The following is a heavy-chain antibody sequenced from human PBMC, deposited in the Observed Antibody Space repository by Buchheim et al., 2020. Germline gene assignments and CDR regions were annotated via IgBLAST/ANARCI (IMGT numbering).Heavy chain of an antibody. V-gene: IGHV4-30-2*01. CDR2: IHHSGGT. J-gene: IGHJ6*02. CDR1: GGSVSSDGYS. D-gene: IGHD4-17*01. CDR3: ARGGTVPYYYYGMDV. Sequence: QLQLRESGSGLMKPSQTLSLTCTVSGGSVSSDGYSWSWIRQPPGKGLEWIGYIHHSGGTDYNPSLKSRVTIPVERTKNQFSLKLTSVTAADTAVYYCARGGTVPYYYYGMDVWGQGTT.